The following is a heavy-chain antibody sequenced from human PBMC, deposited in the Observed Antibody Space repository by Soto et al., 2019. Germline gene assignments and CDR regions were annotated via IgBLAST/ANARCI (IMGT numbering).Heavy chain of an antibody. D-gene: IGHD5-18*01. CDR3: ARVGGYSYGGVDY. J-gene: IGHJ4*02. V-gene: IGHV1-46*01. CDR1: GYTFTSYY. Sequence: QVQLVQSGAEVKKPGASVKVSCKASGYTFTSYYMHWVRQAPGQGLEWMGIINPSGGSTTYAQKFXXRXXMTRDTATSTVYMELSSLRSEDTAVYYCARVGGYSYGGVDYWGQGTLVTVSS. CDR2: INPSGGST.